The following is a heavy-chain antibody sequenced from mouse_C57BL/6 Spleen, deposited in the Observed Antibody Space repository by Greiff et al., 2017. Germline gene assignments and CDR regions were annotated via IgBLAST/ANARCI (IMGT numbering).Heavy chain of an antibody. D-gene: IGHD1-1*01. V-gene: IGHV1-52*01. CDR3: ALDGSSTGYWYFDV. Sequence: QVQLQQPGAELVRPGSSVKLSCKASGYTFTSYWMHWVKQRPIQGLEWIGNIDPSDSETHYNQKFKDKATLTVDKSSSTAYMQLSSLTSEDSAVYYCALDGSSTGYWYFDVWGTGTTVTVSS. J-gene: IGHJ1*03. CDR1: GYTFTSYW. CDR2: IDPSDSET.